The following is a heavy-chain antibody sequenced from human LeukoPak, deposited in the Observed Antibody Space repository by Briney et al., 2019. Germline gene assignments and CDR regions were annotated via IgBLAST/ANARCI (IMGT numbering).Heavy chain of an antibody. CDR1: GFTFSSYA. CDR3: ANGNRCTSPNCLGYYYFYMDV. J-gene: IGHJ6*03. D-gene: IGHD2-8*01. V-gene: IGHV3-23*01. Sequence: PGGSLRLSCAASGFTFSSYAMNWFRQAPGRGLEWVSGFSGSGGTTYYADSVKGRFTISRDNSKTTLYLQMNSLRAEDTAVYYCANGNRCTSPNCLGYYYFYMDVWGKGTTVTVSS. CDR2: FSGSGGTT.